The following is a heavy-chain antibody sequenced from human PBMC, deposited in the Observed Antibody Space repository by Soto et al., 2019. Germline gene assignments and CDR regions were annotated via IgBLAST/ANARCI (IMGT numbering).Heavy chain of an antibody. J-gene: IGHJ4*02. V-gene: IGHV4-59*01. CDR3: ASSGGYDLFDY. CDR2: IYYSGST. Sequence: SETLSLTCTVSGGSISSYYWSWIRQPPGKGLEWIGYIYYSGSTNYNPSLKSRVTISADTSKNQFSLKLSSVTAADTAVYYCASSGGYDLFDYWGQGTLVTVSS. D-gene: IGHD5-12*01. CDR1: GGSISSYY.